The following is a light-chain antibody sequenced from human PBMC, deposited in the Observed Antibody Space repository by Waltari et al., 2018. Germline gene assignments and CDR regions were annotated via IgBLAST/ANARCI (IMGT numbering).Light chain of an antibody. CDR2: AAS. Sequence: DIQMTQSPSSLSASVGNRVTITCRASQGISNSLAWYQQKPGKAPKLLVYAASRLESGVPSRFSGSGSGTDYTLTISSLQPEYFATYYCQQYYNTPRITFGQGTRLEIK. J-gene: IGKJ5*01. CDR1: QGISNS. CDR3: QQYYNTPRIT. V-gene: IGKV1-NL1*01.